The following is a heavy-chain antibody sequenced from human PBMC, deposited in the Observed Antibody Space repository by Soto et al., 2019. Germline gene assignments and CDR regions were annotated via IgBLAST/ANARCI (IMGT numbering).Heavy chain of an antibody. J-gene: IGHJ6*02. CDR3: AKDRVRKAEAGFYYGMDV. CDR2: ISGSGGST. D-gene: IGHD6-13*01. CDR1: GFTFSSDA. V-gene: IGHV3-23*01. Sequence: EVQLLESGGGLLQPGGSLRLSCAASGFTFSSDAMSWDRQAPGKELELVSAISGSGGSTYYADSVKGRFTISSDNSKNTLYLQVNSLGAEDRAVDYRAKDRVRKAEAGFYYGMDVWGRGTTVTVS.